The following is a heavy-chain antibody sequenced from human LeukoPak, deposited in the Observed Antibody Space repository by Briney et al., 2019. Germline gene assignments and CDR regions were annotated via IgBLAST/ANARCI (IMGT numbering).Heavy chain of an antibody. CDR2: INSDESNT. D-gene: IGHD2-8*01. V-gene: IGHV3-74*01. CDR1: GFTFSHYL. J-gene: IGHJ3*02. CDR3: GRGGNGIDI. Sequence: GGSLRLSCAASGFTFSHYLMHWVRQAPGKGLVWVSRINSDESNTNSYADSVKGRFIISKDNAKNTLYLQMNSLRAEDTAVYFCGRGGNGIDIWGQGTTVIVSS.